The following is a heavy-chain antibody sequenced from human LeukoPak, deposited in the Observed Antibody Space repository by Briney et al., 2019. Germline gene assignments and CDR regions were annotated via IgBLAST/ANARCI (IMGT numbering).Heavy chain of an antibody. CDR3: AKSTDLDY. J-gene: IGHJ4*02. D-gene: IGHD2-2*01. V-gene: IGHV3-66*02. CDR2: IYSGGST. Sequence: PGGSLRLSCAASGFTFSSYAMSWVRQAPGKGLEWVSVIYSGGSTYYADSVKGRFTISRDNSKNTLYLQMNSLRAEDTAVYYCAKSTDLDYWGQGTLVTVSS. CDR1: GFTFSSYA.